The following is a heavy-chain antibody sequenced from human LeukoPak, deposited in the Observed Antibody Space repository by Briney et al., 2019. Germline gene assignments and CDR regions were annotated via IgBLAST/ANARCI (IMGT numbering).Heavy chain of an antibody. D-gene: IGHD2-15*01. CDR2: TSYNGNT. CDR1: GYTFSNYS. V-gene: IGHV1-18*04. Sequence: ASVKVSCKASGYTFSNYSISWVRQAPGLGLEWMGWTSYNGNTNYAQKLQGRVTMTTDTSTSTAYMELRSLRSDDTAVYYCARDTIVVVNPWGQGTLVTVSS. CDR3: ARDTIVVVNP. J-gene: IGHJ5*02.